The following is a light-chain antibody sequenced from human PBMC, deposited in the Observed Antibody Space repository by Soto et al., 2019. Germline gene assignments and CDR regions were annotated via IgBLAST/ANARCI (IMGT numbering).Light chain of an antibody. CDR3: QQCYNTPRT. Sequence: TRLSLSPSYLSTSVGDRVHITCRASQSINSYLNWFQQRPGKAPKLLIFGTSSLQSGVPSRFSGSESGTEFTLTINSLQAEDCATYYCQQCYNTPRTFGQGTRLEIK. J-gene: IGKJ5*01. CDR1: QSINSY. CDR2: GTS. V-gene: IGKV1-39*01.